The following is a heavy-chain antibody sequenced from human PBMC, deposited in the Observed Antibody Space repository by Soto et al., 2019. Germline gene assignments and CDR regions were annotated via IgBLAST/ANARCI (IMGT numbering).Heavy chain of an antibody. CDR1: GFTFSSYG. V-gene: IGHV3-30*18. J-gene: IGHJ6*02. CDR3: AKDRRPNYYYGMDV. CDR2: ISYDGSNK. Sequence: QVQLVESGGGVVQPGRSLRLSCAASGFTFSSYGMHWVRQAPGKGLEWVAVISYDGSNKYYADSVKGRFTISRDNSKNTLYLKMNSPRAEDTAVYYCAKDRRPNYYYGMDVWGQGTRVTVSS. D-gene: IGHD6-25*01.